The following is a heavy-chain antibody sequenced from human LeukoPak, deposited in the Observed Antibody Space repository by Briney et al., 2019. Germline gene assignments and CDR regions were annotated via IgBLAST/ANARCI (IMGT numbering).Heavy chain of an antibody. CDR2: FDPEDGET. Sequence: ASVKVSCKVSGHTLTELSMHWVRQAPGKGLEWMGGFDPEDGETIYAQKFQGRVTMTEDTSTDTAYMELSSLRSEDTAVYYCATGVEYYDFWSGYYPFDYWGQGTLVTVSS. D-gene: IGHD3-3*01. CDR1: GHTLTELS. CDR3: ATGVEYYDFWSGYYPFDY. V-gene: IGHV1-24*01. J-gene: IGHJ4*02.